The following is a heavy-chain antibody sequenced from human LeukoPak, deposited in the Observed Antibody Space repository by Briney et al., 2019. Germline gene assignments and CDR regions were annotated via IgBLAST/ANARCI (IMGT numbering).Heavy chain of an antibody. CDR3: ARDGEYQLLSYNWFDP. D-gene: IGHD2-2*01. V-gene: IGHV1-46*01. CDR1: GYTFTSYY. CDR2: INPSGGST. Sequence: GASVKVSCKASGYTFTSYYMHWVRQAPGQGLEWRGIINPSGGSTSYAQKFQGRVTMTRDTSTSTVYMELSSLRSEDTAVYYCARDGEYQLLSYNWFDPWGQGTLVTVSS. J-gene: IGHJ5*02.